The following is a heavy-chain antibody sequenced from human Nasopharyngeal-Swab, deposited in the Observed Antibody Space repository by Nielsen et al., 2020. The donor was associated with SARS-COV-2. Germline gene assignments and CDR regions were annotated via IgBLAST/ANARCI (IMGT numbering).Heavy chain of an antibody. CDR3: AKDPYPASYSSSWYLDY. D-gene: IGHD6-13*01. Sequence: GGSLRLSCAASGFTFSSYAMSWFRQAPGKGLEWVSAISGSGGSTYYADSVKGRFTISRDNSKNTLYLQMNSLRAEDTAVYYCAKDPYPASYSSSWYLDYWGQGTLVTVSS. J-gene: IGHJ4*02. CDR2: ISGSGGST. CDR1: GFTFSSYA. V-gene: IGHV3-23*01.